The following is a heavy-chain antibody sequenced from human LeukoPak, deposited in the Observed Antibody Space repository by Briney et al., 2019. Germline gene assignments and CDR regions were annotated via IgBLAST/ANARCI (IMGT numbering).Heavy chain of an antibody. CDR3: VRNFGS. J-gene: IGHJ5*01. Sequence: PGGSLRLSCAASGFTFSSYTMNWVSQAPGKGLEWVSYISTGSSTIYYADSVKGRFTISRDDAKNSLYLQMNSLRDEDTAVYYCVRNFGSWGQGTQVTVSS. V-gene: IGHV3-48*02. CDR1: GFTFSSYT. CDR2: ISTGSSTI.